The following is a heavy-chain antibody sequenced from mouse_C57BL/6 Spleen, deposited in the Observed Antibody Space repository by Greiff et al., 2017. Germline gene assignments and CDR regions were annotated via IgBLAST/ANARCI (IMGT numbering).Heavy chain of an antibody. CDR1: GFSLTSYG. CDR3: AKSYYSNYGWFAY. D-gene: IGHD2-5*01. CDR2: IWSGGST. Sequence: QVQLQQSGPGLVQPSQSLSITCTVSGFSLTSYGVHWVRQPPGKGLEWLGVIWSGGSTDYNAAFISRLSISKDNSKSQVFFKMNSLQADDTAIYYCAKSYYSNYGWFAYWGQGTLVTVSA. V-gene: IGHV2-4*01. J-gene: IGHJ3*01.